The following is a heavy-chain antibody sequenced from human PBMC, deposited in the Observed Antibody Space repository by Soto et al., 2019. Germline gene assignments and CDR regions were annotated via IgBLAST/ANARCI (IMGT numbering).Heavy chain of an antibody. CDR1: GFTFSRNS. CDR2: ISSGSSTI. J-gene: IGHJ4*02. V-gene: IGHV3-48*02. CDR3: ARGGIVATPNDY. Sequence: EVQLVESGGGLIQPGGSLRLSCTASGFTFSRNSMNWVRQAPGKGLECVSYISSGSSTIYYADSVKGRFTISRDNAKNSLYLQRDSLRDEDTAVYYCARGGIVATPNDYWGQGTLVTVSS. D-gene: IGHD5-12*01.